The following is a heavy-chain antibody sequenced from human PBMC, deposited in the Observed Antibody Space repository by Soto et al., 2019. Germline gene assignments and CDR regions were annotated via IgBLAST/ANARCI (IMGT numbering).Heavy chain of an antibody. J-gene: IGHJ6*03. CDR2: IYYSGST. V-gene: IGHV4-39*01. CDR3: ARLKAQENYSYMDV. Sequence: PSETLSLTCTVSGGSISSSSYYWGWIRQPPGKGLEWIGSIYYSGSTYYNPSLKSRVTISVDTSKNQFSLKLSSVTAADTAVYYCARLKAQENYSYMDVWGKGTTVTVSS. CDR1: GGSISSSSYY.